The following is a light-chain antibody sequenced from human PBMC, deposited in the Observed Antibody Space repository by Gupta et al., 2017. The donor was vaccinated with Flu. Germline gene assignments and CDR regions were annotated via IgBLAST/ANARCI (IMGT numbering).Light chain of an antibody. CDR3: QSYDPDNHWI. J-gene: IGLJ3*02. V-gene: IGLV6-57*01. Sequence: FMLNQPVSVSEAPGKIVNINCTRSSGNMADFHTQWYQKRPGTSLATVIFENDQRASGVPDRFSASIDTSSNSASLTISGLKTDGEAYYYCQSYDPDNHWIFCGGSKLTVL. CDR1: SGNMADFH. CDR2: END.